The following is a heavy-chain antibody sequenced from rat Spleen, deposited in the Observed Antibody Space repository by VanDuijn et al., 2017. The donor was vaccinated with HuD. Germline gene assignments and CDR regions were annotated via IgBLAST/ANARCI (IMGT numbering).Heavy chain of an antibody. V-gene: IGHV2-30*01. CDR2: IWTGGST. Sequence: QVQLKESGPGLVQPSQTLSLTCTVSGFSLTSYNVHWVRQPTGKGLEWMGVIWTGGSTDYNSALKSRLSISRDTSKNQVFLKMNSLQTEDTGTYYCTRDTYDFDYWGQGVMVTVSS. D-gene: IGHD2-1*01. CDR3: TRDTYDFDY. CDR1: GFSLTSYN. J-gene: IGHJ2*01.